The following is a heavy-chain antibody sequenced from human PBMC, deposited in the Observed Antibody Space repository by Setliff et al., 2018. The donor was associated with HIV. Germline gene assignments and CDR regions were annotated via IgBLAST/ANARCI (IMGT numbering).Heavy chain of an antibody. CDR3: VRGWSWFDP. V-gene: IGHV3-21*01. Sequence: GGSLRLSCAASGFTFRNYTMNWVRQAPGKGLEWVSSISRSNSSVYYADSLKGRFTVSRDDAKNSLYLQMSSLTVDDTGVYYCVRGWSWFDPWGQGTLVTVSS. CDR1: GFTFRNYT. CDR2: ISRSNSSV. J-gene: IGHJ5*02.